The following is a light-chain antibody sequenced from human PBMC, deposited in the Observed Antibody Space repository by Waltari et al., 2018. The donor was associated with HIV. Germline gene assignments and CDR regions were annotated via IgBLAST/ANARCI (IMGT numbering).Light chain of an antibody. CDR3: QQYSEWPLT. Sequence: ESLMVQSPDTLSLSPGERATLSCRASQNVSSHLAWYQQRPGQTPRLLMYEASTRATDVPVRFSGSGSGSEFYLTISSLQSEDIGVYFCQQYSEWPLTFGPGTRLNIK. V-gene: IGKV3-15*01. CDR1: QNVSSH. J-gene: IGKJ3*01. CDR2: EAS.